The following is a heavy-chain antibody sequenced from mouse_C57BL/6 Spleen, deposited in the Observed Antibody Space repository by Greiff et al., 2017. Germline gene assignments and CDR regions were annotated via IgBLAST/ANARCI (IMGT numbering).Heavy chain of an antibody. D-gene: IGHD1-1*01. CDR3: ARTTTVVALDY. Sequence: QVQLQQSGAELVRPGTSVKVSCKASGYAFTNYLIEWVKQRPGQGLEWIGVINPGSGGTNYNEKFKGKATLTADKSSSTAYMQLSSLTSEDSAVYFCARTTTVVALDYWGQGTTRTVSS. V-gene: IGHV1-54*01. CDR2: INPGSGGT. CDR1: GYAFTNYL. J-gene: IGHJ2*01.